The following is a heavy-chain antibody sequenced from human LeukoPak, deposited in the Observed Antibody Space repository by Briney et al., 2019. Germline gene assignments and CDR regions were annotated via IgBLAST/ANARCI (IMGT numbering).Heavy chain of an antibody. J-gene: IGHJ4*02. Sequence: PGGSLRLSCAASGFTFSNYAMSWVRQPAGKGLEWIGRIYTSGSTKYNPSLQSRVTMSLDTSKKQLSLNLGSVTAADTAVYYCARAGTSGGLCDYWGQGILVTVSS. V-gene: IGHV4-4*07. D-gene: IGHD1-14*01. CDR3: ARAGTSGGLCDY. CDR1: GFTFSNYA. CDR2: IYTSGST.